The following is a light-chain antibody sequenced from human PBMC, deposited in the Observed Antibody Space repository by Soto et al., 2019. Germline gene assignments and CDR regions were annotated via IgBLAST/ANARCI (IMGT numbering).Light chain of an antibody. CDR2: GAS. Sequence: EIVMTQSPPSLSVSPGERATLSCRASQSVSSKLAWYQQKPGQAPRLLIYGASSRATDIPARFSGSGSGTDFTLTISSLQSEDFAVYYCQQYSNWLFTFGPGTKVDIK. V-gene: IGKV3-15*01. CDR3: QQYSNWLFT. CDR1: QSVSSK. J-gene: IGKJ3*01.